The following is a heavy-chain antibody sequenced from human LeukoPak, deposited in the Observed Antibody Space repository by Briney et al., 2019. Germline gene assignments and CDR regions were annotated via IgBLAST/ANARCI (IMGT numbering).Heavy chain of an antibody. D-gene: IGHD2-15*01. J-gene: IGHJ4*02. CDR2: ISGSGGST. Sequence: GGSLTLFCAASGFTFSSYAMSWVRQAPGKGVEWVSAISGSGGSTYYADSEKGRFTISRDNSKNTLYLQMNSLRAEDTAVYYCAKDLERYCSGGSCYGDYWGQGTLVTVSS. CDR3: AKDLERYCSGGSCYGDY. CDR1: GFTFSSYA. V-gene: IGHV3-23*01.